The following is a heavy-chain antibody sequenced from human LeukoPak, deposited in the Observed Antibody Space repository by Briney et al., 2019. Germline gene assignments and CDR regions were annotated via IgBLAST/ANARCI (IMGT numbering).Heavy chain of an antibody. CDR3: ARDEYASSPGYFDY. D-gene: IGHD6-6*01. J-gene: IGHJ4*02. CDR2: ISSSGSYI. Sequence: GGSLRLSCAASGFTLSSYSMNWVRQAPGKGLEWVSCISSSGSYIYYADSVKGRFTIYRDNAKNSLYLQMNNLRAEDTAVYYCARDEYASSPGYFDYWGQGTLLTVSS. V-gene: IGHV3-21*01. CDR1: GFTLSSYS.